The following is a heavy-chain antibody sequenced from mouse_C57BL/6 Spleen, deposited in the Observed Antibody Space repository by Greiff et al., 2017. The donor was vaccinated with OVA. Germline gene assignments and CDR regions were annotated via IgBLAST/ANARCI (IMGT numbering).Heavy chain of an antibody. Sequence: EVQLQQSGPGLVKPSQSLSLTCSVTGYSITSGYYWNWIRQFPGNKLEWMGYISYDGSNNYNPSLKNRISITRDTSKNQFFLKLNSVTTEDTATYYCARYDGYYYFDYWVQGTTLTVSS. V-gene: IGHV3-6*01. CDR2: ISYDGSN. D-gene: IGHD2-3*01. J-gene: IGHJ2*01. CDR1: GYSITSGYY. CDR3: ARYDGYYYFDY.